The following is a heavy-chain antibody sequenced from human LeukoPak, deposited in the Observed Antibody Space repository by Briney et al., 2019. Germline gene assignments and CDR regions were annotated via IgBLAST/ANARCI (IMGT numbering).Heavy chain of an antibody. CDR2: VSPRDSDT. V-gene: IGHV5-51*01. J-gene: IGHJ4*02. D-gene: IGHD3-10*01. CDR3: AGHRSDSYSSPIDY. CDR1: GYTFSNYF. Sequence: PGESLKISCKASGYTFSNYFIGWVRQMPGKGLEWMAIVSPRDSDTRYCPSFRGQVTVSADKSISTVYLQWSSLEASDTAMYYCAGHRSDSYSSPIDYWGQGTLVTVSS.